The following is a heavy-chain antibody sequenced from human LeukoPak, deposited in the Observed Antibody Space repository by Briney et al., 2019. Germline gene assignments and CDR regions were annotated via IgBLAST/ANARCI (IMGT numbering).Heavy chain of an antibody. Sequence: PGGSLRLSCAASGFTFSSYSMNWVRQAPGKGLEWVSSISSSSSYIYYADSVKGRFTISRDNAKNSLYLQMNSLRAEDTAVYYCAKAKSKLGYCSGGSCPQGYWGQGTLVTVSS. D-gene: IGHD2-15*01. CDR3: AKAKSKLGYCSGGSCPQGY. CDR2: ISSSSSYI. J-gene: IGHJ4*02. CDR1: GFTFSSYS. V-gene: IGHV3-21*01.